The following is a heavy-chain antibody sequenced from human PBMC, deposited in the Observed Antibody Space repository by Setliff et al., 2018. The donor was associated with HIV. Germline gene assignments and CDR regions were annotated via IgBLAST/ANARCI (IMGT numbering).Heavy chain of an antibody. CDR2: TDYSGNT. CDR1: GGSINRHF. V-gene: IGHV4-59*11. J-gene: IGHJ4*02. Sequence: SETLSLTCTVSGGSINRHFWGWIRQPPGKGLEWIGYTDYSGNTNYHHYLSFRVTMSVATSRNQFSLRLTSVTAADTAVYYCARRRPADSSTGEDSWTGTFDLWGLGTLVTVSS. CDR3: ARRRPADSSTGEDSWTGTFDL. D-gene: IGHD3-3*01.